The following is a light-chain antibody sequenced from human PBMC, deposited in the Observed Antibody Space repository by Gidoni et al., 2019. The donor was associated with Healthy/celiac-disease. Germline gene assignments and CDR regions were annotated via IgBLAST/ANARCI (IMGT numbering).Light chain of an antibody. CDR3: QKYNSAPQT. V-gene: IGKV1-27*01. Sequence: DIQMTQSPSSLSASVGDRVTITCRASQGISNYLAWYQQKPGKVPKLLIYAASTLQSGVPSRFSGSGSGKDFTITISSLQHEDVANYFCQKYNSAPQTFGQGTKVEIK. CDR2: AAS. J-gene: IGKJ1*01. CDR1: QGISNY.